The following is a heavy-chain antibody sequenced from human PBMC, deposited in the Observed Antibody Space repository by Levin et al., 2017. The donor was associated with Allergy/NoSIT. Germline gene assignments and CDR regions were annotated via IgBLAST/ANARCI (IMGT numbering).Heavy chain of an antibody. CDR2: IIHVLGVP. CDR1: GGTVNRYS. CDR3: ARAGAWDLPPED. D-gene: IGHD1-26*01. V-gene: IGHV1-69*04. Sequence: PGESLKISCKSSGGTVNRYSIVWVRQAPGQGLEWMGRIIHVLGVPIYAQKFQGRVAITADKSTGTFYMELTSLTSEDTAIYYCARAGAWDLPPEDWGQGTLVAVSS. J-gene: IGHJ4*02.